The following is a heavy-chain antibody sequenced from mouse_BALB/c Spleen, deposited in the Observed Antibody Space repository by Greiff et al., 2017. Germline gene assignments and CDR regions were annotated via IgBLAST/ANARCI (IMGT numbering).Heavy chain of an antibody. D-gene: IGHD2-4*01. CDR2: INPSSGYT. J-gene: IGHJ2*01. V-gene: IGHV1-4*01. CDR1: GYTFTSYT. Sequence: QVQLKQSGAELARPGASVKMSCKASGYTFTSYTMHWVKQRPGQGLEWIGYINPSSGYTNYNQKFKDKATLTVDKSSSTAYMELHSLTSEDSAVYYCARGDYERYFDYWGQGTTLTVSS. CDR3: ARGDYERYFDY.